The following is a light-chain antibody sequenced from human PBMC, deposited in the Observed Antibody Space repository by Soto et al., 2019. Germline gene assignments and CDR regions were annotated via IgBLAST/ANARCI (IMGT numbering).Light chain of an antibody. Sequence: SYELTQPPSVSVAPGKTARITCGGNNIGRKSVHWYQQKPGQAPVLVIYYDSDRPSGIPERFSGSNSGNTATLTISRVEAGDEVVYYCQVWDGRSDGGVFGVGTTVTVL. CDR1: NIGRKS. CDR3: QVWDGRSDGGV. CDR2: YDS. J-gene: IGLJ2*01. V-gene: IGLV3-21*04.